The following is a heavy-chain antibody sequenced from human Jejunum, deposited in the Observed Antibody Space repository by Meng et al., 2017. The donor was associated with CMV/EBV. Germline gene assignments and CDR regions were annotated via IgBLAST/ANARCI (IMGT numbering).Heavy chain of an antibody. Sequence: KLKGARPGPVTPAEPLSLTCTASGDHISRGSHSWAWFRQPPGKRLEWIGSMYFSGIADYNPSLKSRVTISLHATQKQFSLRLTSVTAADSAVYFCARDLTNKWFYYWGQGTLVTVSS. CDR1: GDHISRGSHS. D-gene: IGHD1-26*01. V-gene: IGHV4-39*07. CDR2: MYFSGIA. CDR3: ARDLTNKWFYY. J-gene: IGHJ4*02.